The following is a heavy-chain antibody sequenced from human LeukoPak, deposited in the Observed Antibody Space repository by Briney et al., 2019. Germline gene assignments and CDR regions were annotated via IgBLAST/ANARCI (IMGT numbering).Heavy chain of an antibody. CDR2: MNPNSGNT. D-gene: IGHD6-13*01. J-gene: IGHJ4*02. Sequence: ASVKVSCKASGYTFTSYDINWVRQATGQGLEWMGWMNPNSGNTSYAQKFQGRVTMTRNTSISTAYMELSSLRSEDTAVYYCARVSSSWSGYYFDYWGQETLVTVSS. CDR1: GYTFTSYD. V-gene: IGHV1-8*01. CDR3: ARVSSSWSGYYFDY.